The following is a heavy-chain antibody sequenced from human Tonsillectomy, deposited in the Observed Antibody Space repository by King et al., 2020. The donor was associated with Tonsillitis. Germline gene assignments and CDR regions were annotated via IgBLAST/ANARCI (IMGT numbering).Heavy chain of an antibody. D-gene: IGHD3-22*01. CDR3: AGGDVRSGYGWGY. CDR1: GGSISSSSYY. J-gene: IGHJ4*02. CDR2: IYYSGST. V-gene: IGHV4-39*01. Sequence: LQLQESGPGLVKPSETLSLTCTVTGGSISSSSYYWGWIRQPPGKGLEWIGNIYYSGSTYYNLFPKSRVTISVDTSNNQFSLKLRSVTATDTAVYYCAGGDVRSGYGWGYWGQGTLVIVSS.